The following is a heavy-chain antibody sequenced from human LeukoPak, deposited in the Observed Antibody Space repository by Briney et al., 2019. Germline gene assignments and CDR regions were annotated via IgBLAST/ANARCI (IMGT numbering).Heavy chain of an antibody. V-gene: IGHV4-61*02. J-gene: IGHJ2*01. CDR1: GGSIRSGSHL. D-gene: IGHD1-26*01. CDR3: TNLREEYFDI. Sequence: SQTLSLTCTVSGGSIRSGSHLWSWIRQPAGKGLEWIGRIYVGGSTKYNPSLKSRVTISIDTSKNQFSLKLSSVTAADTAVYYCTNLREEYFDIWGRGTLVTVSS. CDR2: IYVGGST.